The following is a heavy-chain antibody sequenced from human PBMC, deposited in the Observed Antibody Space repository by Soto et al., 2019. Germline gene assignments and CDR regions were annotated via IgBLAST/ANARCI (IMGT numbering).Heavy chain of an antibody. J-gene: IGHJ6*02. CDR2: INAGNGNT. V-gene: IGHV1-3*01. CDR1: GFTFTSYA. CDR3: AREITMVRGVILFNGMDV. D-gene: IGHD3-10*01. Sequence: ASVKVSCKASGFTFTSYAILWVRQAPGHRLEWMGWINAGNGNTKYSQKFQGRVTIARDTSASTAYMGLSSLRSEDTAVYYCAREITMVRGVILFNGMDVWGQGTTVTVSS.